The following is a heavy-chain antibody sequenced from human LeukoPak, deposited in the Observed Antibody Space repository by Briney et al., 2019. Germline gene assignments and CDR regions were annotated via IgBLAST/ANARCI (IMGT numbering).Heavy chain of an antibody. CDR3: ARDGGYCSGGSCYDWFDP. Sequence: GASVKVSCKASGYTFTGYYMHWVRQAPGQGLEWMGWINSNSGGTNYAQKFQGRVTMTRDTSISTAYMELSRLRSDDTAVYYCARDGGYCSGGSCYDWFDPWGQGTLVTVSS. J-gene: IGHJ5*02. V-gene: IGHV1-2*02. CDR2: INSNSGGT. CDR1: GYTFTGYY. D-gene: IGHD2-15*01.